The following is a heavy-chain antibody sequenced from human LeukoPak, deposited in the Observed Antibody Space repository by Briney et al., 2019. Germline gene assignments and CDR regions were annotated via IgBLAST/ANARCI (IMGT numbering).Heavy chain of an antibody. J-gene: IGHJ4*02. CDR3: ARENVVDYYDSSGSEY. Sequence: PSQTLSLTCTVSGGSISSGGYYWSWIRQHPGKGLEWIGYIYYSGTTYYNPSLKSRVTISVDTSKNQFSLKLSSVTAADTAVYYCARENVVDYYDSSGSEYWGQGTLVTVSS. V-gene: IGHV4-31*03. CDR2: IYYSGTT. CDR1: GGSISSGGYY. D-gene: IGHD3-22*01.